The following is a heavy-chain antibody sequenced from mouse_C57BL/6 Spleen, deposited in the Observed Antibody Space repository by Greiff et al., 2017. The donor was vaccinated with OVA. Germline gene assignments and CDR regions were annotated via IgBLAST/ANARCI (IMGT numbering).Heavy chain of an antibody. CDR3: ASSGDDYDWFAY. D-gene: IGHD2-4*01. Sequence: EVKLVESGGGLVKPGGSLKLSCAASGFTFSSYAMSWVRQTPEKRLEWVATISDGGSYTYYPDNVQGRFTISRDNAKNNLYLQMSHLKSEDTAMYYGASSGDDYDWFAYWGQGTLVTVSA. J-gene: IGHJ3*01. CDR1: GFTFSSYA. V-gene: IGHV5-4*03. CDR2: ISDGGSYT.